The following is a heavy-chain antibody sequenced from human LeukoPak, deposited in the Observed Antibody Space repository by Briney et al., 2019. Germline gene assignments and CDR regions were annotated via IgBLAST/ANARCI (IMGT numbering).Heavy chain of an antibody. CDR1: GGSINSYY. V-gene: IGHV4-59*01. J-gene: IGHJ2*01. CDR2: IYYSGST. CDR3: ARSTSKWYFDL. D-gene: IGHD2-2*01. Sequence: SETLSLTCTVSGGSINSYYWSWIRQPPGKGLEWIAYIYYSGSTSYNPSLKSRVTISVDTSKNQFSLKLNSVTAADTAMYYCARSTSKWYFDLWGRGTLVTVSS.